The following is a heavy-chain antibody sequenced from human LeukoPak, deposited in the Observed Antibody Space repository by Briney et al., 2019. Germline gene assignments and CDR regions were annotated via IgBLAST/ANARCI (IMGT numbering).Heavy chain of an antibody. D-gene: IGHD3/OR15-3a*01. CDR2: IKQDGSEK. V-gene: IGHV3-7*01. CDR1: GFTFSYYW. Sequence: GGSLRLPCAASGFTFSYYWMSWFRQAPGKGPEWVAIIKQDGSEKYYVDSVKGRFTISRDNAKNSLYLQMNSLRADDTAVYYCAGDEGWTFDIWGQGTKATVSS. CDR3: AGDEGWTFDI. J-gene: IGHJ3*02.